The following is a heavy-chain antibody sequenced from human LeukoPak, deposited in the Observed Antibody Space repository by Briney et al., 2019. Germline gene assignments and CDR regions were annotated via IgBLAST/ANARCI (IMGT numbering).Heavy chain of an antibody. CDR1: GGSISSSSYY. CDR3: ARGAYFDWLLTDAFNI. J-gene: IGHJ3*02. CDR2: IYYSGNT. V-gene: IGHV4-61*05. Sequence: SETLSLTCTVSGGSISSSSYYWGWIRQPPGKGLEWIGYIYYSGNTKYNPSLKSRVTISVDTSKNQFSLKLSSVTAADTAVYYCARGAYFDWLLTDAFNIWGQGTMVTVSS. D-gene: IGHD3-9*01.